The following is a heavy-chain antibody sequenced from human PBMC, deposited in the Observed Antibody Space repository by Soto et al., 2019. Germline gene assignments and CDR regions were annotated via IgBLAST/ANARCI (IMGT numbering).Heavy chain of an antibody. J-gene: IGHJ3*02. CDR2: IGGSGGST. CDR1: GFTFSSYA. CDR3: AKSRSYIVVVVAATPGLAFDI. D-gene: IGHD2-15*01. Sequence: GGSLRLSCAASGFTFSSYAMSWVRQAPGKGLEWVSAIGGSGGSTYYADSVKGRFTISRDNSKNTLYLQMNSLRAEDTAVYYCAKSRSYIVVVVAATPGLAFDIWGQGTMVTVSS. V-gene: IGHV3-23*01.